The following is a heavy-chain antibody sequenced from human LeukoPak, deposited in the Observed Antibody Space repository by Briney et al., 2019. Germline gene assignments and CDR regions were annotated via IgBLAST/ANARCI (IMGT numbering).Heavy chain of an antibody. CDR1: GGSISRSSYH. CDR3: ARGAKLDYWYFDL. J-gene: IGHJ2*01. D-gene: IGHD1-1*01. Sequence: SETLSLTCTVSGGSISRSSYHWGWIRQPPGKGLEWIGEINHGGSTNYNPSLESRVTISVDTSKNQFSLKLSSVTAADTAVYYCARGAKLDYWYFDLWGRGTLVTVSS. V-gene: IGHV4-39*07. CDR2: INHGGST.